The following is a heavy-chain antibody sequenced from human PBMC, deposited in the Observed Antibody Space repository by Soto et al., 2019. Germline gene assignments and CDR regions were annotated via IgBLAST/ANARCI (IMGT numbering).Heavy chain of an antibody. V-gene: IGHV1-46*01. J-gene: IGHJ5*02. CDR3: ARDREYQLLSNWFAP. CDR1: GYTFTSYS. CDR2: INPSGGST. D-gene: IGHD2-2*01. Sequence: ASAKVSWKASGYTFTSYSMHWVXQAPGQGLEWMGIINPSGGSTSYAQKFQGRVTMTRDTSTSTVYMELSSLRSEDTAVYYCARDREYQLLSNWFAPWGQGTLVTGSS.